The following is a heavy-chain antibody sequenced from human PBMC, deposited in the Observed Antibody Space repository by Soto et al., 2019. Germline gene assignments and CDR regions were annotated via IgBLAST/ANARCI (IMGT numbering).Heavy chain of an antibody. D-gene: IGHD3-22*01. Sequence: PTETLTLTCTVSGFSRSNARMGVSWIRQPPGKALEWLAHIFSNDEKSYSTSLKSRLTISKDTSKSQVVLTMTNMDPVDTATYYCARIRAYYYDSSGYQFDYWGQGTLVTVSS. V-gene: IGHV2-26*01. CDR1: GFSRSNARMG. CDR2: IFSNDEK. CDR3: ARIRAYYYDSSGYQFDY. J-gene: IGHJ4*02.